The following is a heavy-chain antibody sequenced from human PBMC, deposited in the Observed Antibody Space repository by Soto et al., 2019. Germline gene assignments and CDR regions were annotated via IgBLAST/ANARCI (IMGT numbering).Heavy chain of an antibody. V-gene: IGHV5-10-1*01. CDR1: GYTFSTYY. CDR3: ARLRDY. CDR2: IDPSDSHA. Sequence: EVQLVQSGAEVKKPGESLKISCKGSGYTFSTYYISWVRQMPGKGLEWMGRIDPSDSHATYSPSFQGHVTMSVDKSINTAYLHWSSLKASDTAVYYCARLRDYWSQGTLVTVSS. J-gene: IGHJ4*02.